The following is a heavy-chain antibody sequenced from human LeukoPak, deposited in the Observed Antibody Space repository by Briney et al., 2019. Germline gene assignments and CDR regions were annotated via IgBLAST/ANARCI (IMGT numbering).Heavy chain of an antibody. D-gene: IGHD5-18*01. Sequence: GASVKVSCKVSGYTLTELSMHWVRQAPGKRLEWMGGFDPEDGETIYAQKFQGRVTMTEVTSTDTAYMELSSLRSEDTAVYYCATVPPDTAMAELDYWGQGTLVTVSS. CDR3: ATVPPDTAMAELDY. CDR2: FDPEDGET. J-gene: IGHJ4*02. V-gene: IGHV1-24*01. CDR1: GYTLTELS.